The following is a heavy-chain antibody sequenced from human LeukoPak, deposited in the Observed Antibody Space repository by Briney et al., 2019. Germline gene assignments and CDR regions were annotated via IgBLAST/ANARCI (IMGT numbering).Heavy chain of an antibody. CDR2: IKSKTDGGTT. V-gene: IGHV3-15*01. D-gene: IGHD3-10*01. CDR3: TTDPLVLLWFGELTE. CDR1: GFTFSNAW. Sequence: PGGSLRLSCAASGFTFSNAWMSWVRQAPGKGLEWVGRIKSKTDGGTTDYAAPVKGRFTISRDDSKNTLYLQMNSLKTEDTAVYYCTTDPLVLLWFGELTERGQGTLVTVSS. J-gene: IGHJ4*02.